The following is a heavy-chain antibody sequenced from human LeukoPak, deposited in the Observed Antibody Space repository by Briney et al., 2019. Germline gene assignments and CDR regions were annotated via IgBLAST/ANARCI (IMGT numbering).Heavy chain of an antibody. V-gene: IGHV3-33*01. Sequence: GGSLRLSCAASGFIFSNYDMHWVRQAPGKGLEWVAVIWYDGSDKHYADSVQGRFTISRDNSKNSLYLQMNSLRAEDTALYYCARRVQYYFDYWDQGTLVTVSS. CDR3: ARRVQYYFDY. CDR2: IWYDGSDK. CDR1: GFIFSNYD. J-gene: IGHJ4*02.